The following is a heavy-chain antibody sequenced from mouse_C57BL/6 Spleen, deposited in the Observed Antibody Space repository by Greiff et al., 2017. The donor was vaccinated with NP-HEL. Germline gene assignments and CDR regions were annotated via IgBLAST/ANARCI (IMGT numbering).Heavy chain of an antibody. V-gene: IGHV3-6*01. CDR1: GYSITSGYY. Sequence: ESGPGLVKPSQSLSLTCSVTGYSITSGYYWNWIRQFPGNKLEWMGYISYDGSNNYNPSLKNRISITRDTSKNQFFLKLNSVTTEDTATYYCARRVLDGLDVWGTGTTVTVSS. J-gene: IGHJ1*03. D-gene: IGHD2-3*01. CDR2: ISYDGSN. CDR3: ARRVLDGLDV.